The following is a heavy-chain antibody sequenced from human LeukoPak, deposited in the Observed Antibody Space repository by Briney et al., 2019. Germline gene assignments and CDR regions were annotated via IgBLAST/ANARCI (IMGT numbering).Heavy chain of an antibody. D-gene: IGHD1-26*01. V-gene: IGHV3-48*01. J-gene: IGHJ4*02. Sequence: PGGSLRLSCSASGFTLSSYSMNWVRQAPGKGLEWVSYISSTSSTKYYADSVKGRFTISRDNSKNTLYLQMNSLRAEDTAVYYCAKLRIVGATLDYWGQGTLVTVSS. CDR2: ISSTSSTK. CDR1: GFTLSSYS. CDR3: AKLRIVGATLDY.